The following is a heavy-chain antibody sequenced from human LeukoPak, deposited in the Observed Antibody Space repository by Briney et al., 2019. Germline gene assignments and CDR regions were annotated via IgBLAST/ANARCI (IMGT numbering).Heavy chain of an antibody. Sequence: ASVKVSCKASGYTFTGYYMHWVRQAPGQGLEWMGWINPNSGGTNYAQKFQGRVTMTRDTSISTAYMELSRLRSDDTAVYYCARETRRYYYGSGEGTGDALDIWGQGTMVTVSS. CDR2: INPNSGGT. CDR1: GYTFTGYY. D-gene: IGHD3-10*01. J-gene: IGHJ3*02. V-gene: IGHV1-2*02. CDR3: ARETRRYYYGSGEGTGDALDI.